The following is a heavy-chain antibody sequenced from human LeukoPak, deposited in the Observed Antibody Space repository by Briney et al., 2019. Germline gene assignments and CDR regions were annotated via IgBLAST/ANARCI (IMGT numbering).Heavy chain of an antibody. J-gene: IGHJ4*02. CDR2: ISYDGSNK. CDR3: AKGKQRYCSSTSCPEFDY. V-gene: IGHV3-30*04. D-gene: IGHD2-2*01. Sequence: GRSLRLSCAASGFTFSSYAMHWVRQAPGKGLEWVAVISYDGSNKYYADSVKGRFTISRDNSKNTLYLQMNSLRAEDTAVYYCAKGKQRYCSSTSCPEFDYWGQGTLVTVSS. CDR1: GFTFSSYA.